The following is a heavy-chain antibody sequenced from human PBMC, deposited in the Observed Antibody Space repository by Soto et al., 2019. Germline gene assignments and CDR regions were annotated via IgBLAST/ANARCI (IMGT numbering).Heavy chain of an antibody. J-gene: IGHJ5*02. CDR3: ARDPEGKWTRGWLDP. D-gene: IGHD1-26*01. CDR2: IIPIFGTA. V-gene: IGHV1-69*13. Sequence: ASVKVSCKASGGTFSSYAISWVRQAPGQGLEWMGGIIPIFGTANYAQKFQGRVTITADESTSTAYMELSSLRSEDTAVYYCARDPEGKWTRGWLDPWGQGTLVTVSS. CDR1: GGTFSSYA.